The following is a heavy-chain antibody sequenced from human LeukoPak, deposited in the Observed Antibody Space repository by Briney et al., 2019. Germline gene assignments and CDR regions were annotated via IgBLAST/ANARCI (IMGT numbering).Heavy chain of an antibody. V-gene: IGHV3-30*18. CDR3: AKDRSRANYYYYMDV. D-gene: IGHD6-13*01. J-gene: IGHJ6*03. CDR2: ISYDGSNK. CDR1: GFTFSSYG. Sequence: PGGSLRLSCAASGFTFSSYGMHWVRQAPGKGLEWVAVISYDGSNKYYADSVKGRFTVSRDNSKNTLYLQMNSLRAEDTAVYYCAKDRSRANYYYYMDVWGKGTTVTVSS.